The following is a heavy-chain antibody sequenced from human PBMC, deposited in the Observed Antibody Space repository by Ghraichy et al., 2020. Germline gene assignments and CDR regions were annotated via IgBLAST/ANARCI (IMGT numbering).Heavy chain of an antibody. V-gene: IGHV3-23*01. Sequence: ISGSGGSTYYADSVKGRFTISRDNSKNTLYLQMNSLRAEDTAVYYCAKDYSAYYYGSVSYDYF. D-gene: IGHD3-10*01. CDR3: AKDYSAYYYGSVSYDYF. CDR2: ISGSGGST. J-gene: IGHJ4*01.